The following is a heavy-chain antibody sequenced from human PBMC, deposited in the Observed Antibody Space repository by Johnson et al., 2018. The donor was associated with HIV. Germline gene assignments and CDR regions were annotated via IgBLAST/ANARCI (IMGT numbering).Heavy chain of an antibody. V-gene: IGHV3-30-3*01. CDR2: ISYDGSNK. D-gene: IGHD1-26*01. CDR3: ARRSWALDAFDI. Sequence: QVQLVESGGGVVQPGRSLRLSCAASGFTFSSYAMHWVRQAPGKGLEWVAVISYDGSNKYYADSVKGRFTISRDNSKNTLYLQMNGLRAEDTAVYYCARRSWALDAFDIWGQGTMVTVSS. J-gene: IGHJ3*02. CDR1: GFTFSSYA.